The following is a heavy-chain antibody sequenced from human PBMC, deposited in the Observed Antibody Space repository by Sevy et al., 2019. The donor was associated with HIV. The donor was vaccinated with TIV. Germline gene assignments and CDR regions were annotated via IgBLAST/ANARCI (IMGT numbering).Heavy chain of an antibody. V-gene: IGHV4-38-2*01. CDR2: IYHSGTT. D-gene: IGHD2-15*01. Sequence: SETLSLTCAVSGYSISSGYYWGWIRQSPGKGLEWIGNIYHSGTTYYNPSLKSRVTISVDTSKNQFSLKLRSVTATDTAVYYCARASGGVKLDYYGMDVWGQRTTVTVSS. CDR1: GYSISSGYY. J-gene: IGHJ6*02. CDR3: ARASGGVKLDYYGMDV.